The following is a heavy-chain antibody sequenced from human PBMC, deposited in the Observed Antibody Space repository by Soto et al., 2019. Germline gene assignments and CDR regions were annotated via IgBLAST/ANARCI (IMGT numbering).Heavy chain of an antibody. CDR1: GYTFTSYY. Sequence: GASVKVSCKASGYTFTSYYMHWVRQAPGQGLDWLGIIIPSGGSTSYAQKLQGRFSISTDTSTNTAYMELWSLRSDDTVVYYCARGVGSGSYYNQYTWFDPWGQGTLVTVSS. J-gene: IGHJ5*02. CDR2: IIPSGGST. V-gene: IGHV1-46*01. CDR3: ARGVGSGSYYNQYTWFDP. D-gene: IGHD3-10*01.